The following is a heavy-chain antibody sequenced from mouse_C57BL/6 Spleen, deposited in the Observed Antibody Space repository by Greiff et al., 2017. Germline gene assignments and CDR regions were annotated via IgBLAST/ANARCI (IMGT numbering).Heavy chain of an antibody. Sequence: DVHLVESGGGLVKPGGSLKLSCAASGFTFSSYAMSWVRQTPEKRLEWVATISDGGSYTYYPDNVKGRFTISRDNAKNNLYLQMSHLKSEDTAMYYCARGRGTGDWFAYWGQGTLVTVSA. V-gene: IGHV5-4*01. D-gene: IGHD3-3*01. J-gene: IGHJ3*01. CDR1: GFTFSSYA. CDR2: ISDGGSYT. CDR3: ARGRGTGDWFAY.